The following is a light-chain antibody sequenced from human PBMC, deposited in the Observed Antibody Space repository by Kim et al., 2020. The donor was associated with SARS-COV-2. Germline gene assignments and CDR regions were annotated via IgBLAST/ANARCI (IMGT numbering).Light chain of an antibody. V-gene: IGLV2-14*04. J-gene: IGLJ2*01. Sequence: GRSITLSCPGSGGDVGGYSHVSWHQQYPGKAPKIMIYDVTKRPSGVSNRFSGSKSGNTASLTISGLQAEDEADYYCSSYTSTNTLVFGGGTQLTVL. CDR1: GGDVGGYSH. CDR2: DVT. CDR3: SSYTSTNTLV.